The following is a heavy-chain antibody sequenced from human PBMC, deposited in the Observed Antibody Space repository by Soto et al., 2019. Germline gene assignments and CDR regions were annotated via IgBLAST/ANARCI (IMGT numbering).Heavy chain of an antibody. CDR1: GGSISSSSYY. CDR2: IYYSGST. V-gene: IGHV4-39*01. D-gene: IGHD3-22*01. Sequence: QLQLQESGPGLVKPSETLSLTCTVSGGSISSSSYYWGWIRQPPGKGLEWIGSIYYSGSTYYNPSLKSRVTISVDTSKNQFSLKLSSVTAADTAVYYCATTYDSSGYYYVFDYWGQGTLVTVSS. CDR3: ATTYDSSGYYYVFDY. J-gene: IGHJ4*02.